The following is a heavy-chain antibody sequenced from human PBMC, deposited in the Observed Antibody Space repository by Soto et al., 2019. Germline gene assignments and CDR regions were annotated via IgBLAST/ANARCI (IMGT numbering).Heavy chain of an antibody. CDR3: ARGGRANSGYNWEYYNYYCGMDV. J-gene: IGHJ6*02. V-gene: IGHV1-58*01. CDR2: IVVGSGNT. Sequence: SVKVSCKASGFTFTSSAVQWVRQARGQRLEWIGWIVVGSGNTNYAQKFQERVTISADKSISTAYLQWSSLKASDTAMYYCARGGRANSGYNWEYYNYYCGMDVWGQGTTVTVSS. D-gene: IGHD5-12*01. CDR1: GFTFTSSA.